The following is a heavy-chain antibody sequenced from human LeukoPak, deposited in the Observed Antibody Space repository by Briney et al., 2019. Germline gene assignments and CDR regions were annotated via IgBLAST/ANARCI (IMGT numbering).Heavy chain of an antibody. Sequence: PGGSLRLSCAASGFTVSSNYMSWVRQAPGKGLEWVANINQDGSGEYYVDSVKGRFTISRDNAKNSLYLQMNSLRAEDTAVYYCARAIWGDVGYDKKYYYYYYMDVWGKGTTVTVSS. V-gene: IGHV3-7*01. D-gene: IGHD2-21*02. J-gene: IGHJ6*03. CDR3: ARAIWGDVGYDKKYYYYYYMDV. CDR2: INQDGSGE. CDR1: GFTVSSNY.